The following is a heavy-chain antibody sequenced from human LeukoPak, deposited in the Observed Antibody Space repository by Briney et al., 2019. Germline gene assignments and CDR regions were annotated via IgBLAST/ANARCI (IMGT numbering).Heavy chain of an antibody. CDR1: GGSISSSSYY. J-gene: IGHJ4*02. D-gene: IGHD1-1*01. CDR2: IYISGST. V-gene: IGHV4-61*02. CDR3: ARDRGTWNDDGFDY. Sequence: PSETLSLTCTVSGGSISSSSYYWSWIRQPAGKGLEWIGRIYISGSTNYNPSLKSRITMSVDTSKNQFSLKLSSVTAADTAVYYCARDRGTWNDDGFDYWGQGTLVTVSS.